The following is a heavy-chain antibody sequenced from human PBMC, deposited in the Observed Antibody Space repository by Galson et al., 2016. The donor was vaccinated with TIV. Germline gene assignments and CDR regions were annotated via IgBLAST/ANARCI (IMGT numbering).Heavy chain of an antibody. D-gene: IGHD6-13*01. CDR1: GFTFDDYA. CDR2: ISWNSDTI. Sequence: SLRLSCAASGFTFDDYAMHWVRQAPGRGLEWVSSISWNSDTIVYADSMKGQFTISRDNSKNSLYLQMNSLTSDDTALYYCVKGAGRYSRSWYFDYWGQGTLVTVSS. V-gene: IGHV3-9*01. CDR3: VKGAGRYSRSWYFDY. J-gene: IGHJ4*02.